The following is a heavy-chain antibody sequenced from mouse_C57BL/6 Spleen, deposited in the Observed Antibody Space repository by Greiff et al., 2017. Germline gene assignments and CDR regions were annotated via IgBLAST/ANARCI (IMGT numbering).Heavy chain of an antibody. D-gene: IGHD1-2*01. CDR3: TRGTAGYYAMDY. Sequence: VKLMESGAELVRPGASVTLSCKASGYTFTDYEMHWVKQTPVHGLEWIGAIDPETGGTAYNQKFKGKAILTADKSSSTAYMELRSLTSEDSAVYYCTRGTAGYYAMDYWGQGTSVTVSS. J-gene: IGHJ4*01. CDR2: IDPETGGT. V-gene: IGHV1-15*01. CDR1: GYTFTDYE.